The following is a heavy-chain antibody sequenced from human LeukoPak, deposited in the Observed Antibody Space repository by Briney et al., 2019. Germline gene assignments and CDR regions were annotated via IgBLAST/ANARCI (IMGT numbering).Heavy chain of an antibody. Sequence: PGGSLRLSCAASGFTFSSYSMNWVRQAPGKGLEWVSSISSSSSYIYYADSVKGRFTISRDNAKNSLYLQMNSLRAEDTAVYYCARDQYYYDSSALKRGDYWGQGTLVTVSS. J-gene: IGHJ4*02. CDR3: ARDQYYYDSSALKRGDY. CDR1: GFTFSSYS. V-gene: IGHV3-21*01. CDR2: ISSSSSYI. D-gene: IGHD3-22*01.